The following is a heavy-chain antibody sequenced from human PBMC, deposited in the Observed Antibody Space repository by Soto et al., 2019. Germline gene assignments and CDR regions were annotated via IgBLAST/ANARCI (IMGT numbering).Heavy chain of an antibody. D-gene: IGHD2-15*01. CDR3: ARAPYCSGGSCDYYYYYGMDV. V-gene: IGHV4-4*02. J-gene: IGHJ6*02. CDR1: GGSISSSNW. Sequence: PSETLSLTCAVSGGSISSSNWWSWFRQPPGKWLECIGGIYHSGSTNSNRSHKRRVTISVDKSNNQFCLKLSSVTAADTAVYYCARAPYCSGGSCDYYYYYGMDVWGQGTTVTVS. CDR2: IYHSGST.